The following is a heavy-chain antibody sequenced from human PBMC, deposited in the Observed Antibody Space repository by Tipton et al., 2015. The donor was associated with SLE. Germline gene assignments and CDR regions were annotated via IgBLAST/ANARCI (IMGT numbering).Heavy chain of an antibody. J-gene: IGHJ5*02. CDR3: AREPYYYNSSGYYVSWFDP. CDR2: IYSSGSP. V-gene: IGHV4-4*07. CDR1: GGSISGFY. D-gene: IGHD3-22*01. Sequence: TLSLTCTVSGGSISGFYWSWIRQPDGKGLEWIGRIYSSGSPNYNPSLKSRVTMSVDTSKNQFSLKLSSVTAADTAVYYCAREPYYYNSSGYYVSWFDPWGQGTLVTVSS.